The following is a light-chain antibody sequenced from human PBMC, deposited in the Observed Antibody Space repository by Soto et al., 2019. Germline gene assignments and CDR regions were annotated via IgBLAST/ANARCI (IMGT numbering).Light chain of an antibody. CDR1: QYVGTR. V-gene: IGKV3D-15*01. CDR2: YTS. J-gene: IGKJ1*01. Sequence: GDRVTRSDRTSQYVGTRLAWYQHKPGQAPRLLIYYTSNRATGIPARFSGSVPGTEFTLTMTRLQSEDFAVYYGQQYNNWAPWAFGQGTKVDIK. CDR3: QQYNNWAPWA.